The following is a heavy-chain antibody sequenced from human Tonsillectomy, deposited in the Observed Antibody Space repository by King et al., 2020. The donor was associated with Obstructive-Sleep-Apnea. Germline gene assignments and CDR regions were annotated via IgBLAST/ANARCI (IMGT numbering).Heavy chain of an antibody. CDR2: IYTSGST. D-gene: IGHD2-15*01. J-gene: IGHJ5*02. Sequence: VQLQESGPGLVKPSATLSLTCTVSGGSISSYYWSWIRQPAGKGLEWIGRIYTSGSTNYNPSLKSRVTMSVDTSKNQFSLKLSSVTAADTAVYYCARGYCSGGSCVSYNWLDPWGQGTLVTVSS. CDR3: ARGYCSGGSCVSYNWLDP. CDR1: GGSISSYY. V-gene: IGHV4-4*07.